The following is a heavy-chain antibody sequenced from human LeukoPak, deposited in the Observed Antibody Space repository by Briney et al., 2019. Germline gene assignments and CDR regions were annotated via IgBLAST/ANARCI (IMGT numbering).Heavy chain of an antibody. V-gene: IGHV3-21*01. D-gene: IGHD1-7*01. CDR3: ASFDTGTTALDY. CDR1: GFTFSSYE. Sequence: TGGSLRLSCAASGFTFSSYEMNWVRQAPGKGLEWVSSISSSSSYIYYADSVKGRFTISRDNAKNSLYLQMNSLRAEDTAVYYCASFDTGTTALDYWGQGTLVTVSS. J-gene: IGHJ4*02. CDR2: ISSSSSYI.